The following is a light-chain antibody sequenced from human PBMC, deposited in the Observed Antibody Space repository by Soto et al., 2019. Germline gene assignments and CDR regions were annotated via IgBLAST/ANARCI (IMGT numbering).Light chain of an antibody. CDR3: QQCGSSTRT. CDR2: AAS. J-gene: IGKJ1*01. V-gene: IGKV1-5*01. CDR1: QSVSNW. Sequence: DIQITQSPSTLSASVGDRVTITCRASQSVSNWLAWYQQKPGKAPKLLIYAASSLQSGVRSRFSGSGSGTDFTLTISRLQPEDFAVYYCQQCGSSTRTFGQGTKVDIK.